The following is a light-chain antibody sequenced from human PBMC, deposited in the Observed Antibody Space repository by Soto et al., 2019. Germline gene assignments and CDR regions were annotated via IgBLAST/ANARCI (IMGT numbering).Light chain of an antibody. CDR2: KAS. Sequence: DIQMTQSPSTLSASVGDRVTITCRASQNINSWLAWYQQKPWKAPKLLIYKASALQSGVPSRFSGSGSGTEFTLTINSLQPDDFATYYCHQYESFSGLTFGGGTKVDIK. CDR3: HQYESFSGLT. CDR1: QNINSW. V-gene: IGKV1-5*03. J-gene: IGKJ4*01.